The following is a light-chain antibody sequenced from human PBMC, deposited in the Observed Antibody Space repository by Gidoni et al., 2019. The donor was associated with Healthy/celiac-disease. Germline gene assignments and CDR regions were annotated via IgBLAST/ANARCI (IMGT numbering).Light chain of an antibody. CDR1: QIVSSSY. V-gene: IGKV3-20*01. J-gene: IGKJ1*01. CDR3: QQYGSS. Sequence: EIVLTQSPGTLSLSPGERATLSCRASQIVSSSYLAWSQQKPGQAPRLLIYGASSRATGIPDRFSGSGSVTDFTLTISRLEPEDCAVYYCQQYGSSFXQXTKVEIK. CDR2: GAS.